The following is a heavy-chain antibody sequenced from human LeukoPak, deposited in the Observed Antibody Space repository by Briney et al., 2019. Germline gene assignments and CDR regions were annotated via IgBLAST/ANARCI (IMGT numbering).Heavy chain of an antibody. J-gene: IGHJ4*02. CDR3: AKGSYYGSSGYLHY. V-gene: IGHV3-23*01. D-gene: IGHD3-22*01. Sequence: PGGSLRLSCAASGFTFSSYAMIWVRQAPGKGLEWVSAISGSGGSTFYADSVKGRFTISRDNSKNTLYLQMNSLRAEDTAVYYCAKGSYYGSSGYLHYWGQGTLVTVSS. CDR2: ISGSGGST. CDR1: GFTFSSYA.